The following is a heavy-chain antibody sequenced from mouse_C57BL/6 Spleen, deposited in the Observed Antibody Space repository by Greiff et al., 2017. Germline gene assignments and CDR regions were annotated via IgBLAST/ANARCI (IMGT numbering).Heavy chain of an antibody. V-gene: IGHV1-72*01. J-gene: IGHJ3*01. CDR3: AREVLNVYGSSYGFAY. D-gene: IGHD1-1*01. CDR2: IDPNSGGT. Sequence: VQLQQPGAELVKPGASVKLSCKASGYTFTSYWMHWVKQRPGRGLEWIGRIDPNSGGTKYNEKLKSKATLTVDKPAKTSYMQLSSLTSEDSAVYYGAREVLNVYGSSYGFAYWGQGTLVTVSA. CDR1: GYTFTSYW.